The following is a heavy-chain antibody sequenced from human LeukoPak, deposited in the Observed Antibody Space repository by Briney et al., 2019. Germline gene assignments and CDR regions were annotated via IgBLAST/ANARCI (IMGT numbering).Heavy chain of an antibody. J-gene: IGHJ3*02. CDR3: ARGRGVVVPAAPTGDPFDI. CDR1: GYAFTYYY. D-gene: IGHD2-2*01. V-gene: IGHV1-46*01. Sequence: GASVKVSCKASGYAFTYYYIHWVRQAPGQGLEWMGIIDPSGGSTSYAQKFQGRVTMTRDTSTSTVYMELSSLTSEDTAVYYCARGRGVVVPAAPTGDPFDIWGQGTMVTVSS. CDR2: IDPSGGST.